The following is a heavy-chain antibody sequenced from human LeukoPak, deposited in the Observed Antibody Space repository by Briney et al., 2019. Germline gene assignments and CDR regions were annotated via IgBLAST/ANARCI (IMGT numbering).Heavy chain of an antibody. Sequence: GGSLRLSCAASGFKFRHSWMSWVRQSPGKGLEWIGRIKSQSAGGTIDYTAPVKSRFTISRDDSKNTLYLQMNSLKTEDTAVYYCTTDPRDWGQGTLVTVSS. CDR1: GFKFRHSW. CDR3: TTDPRD. V-gene: IGHV3-15*01. J-gene: IGHJ4*02. CDR2: IKSQSAGGTI.